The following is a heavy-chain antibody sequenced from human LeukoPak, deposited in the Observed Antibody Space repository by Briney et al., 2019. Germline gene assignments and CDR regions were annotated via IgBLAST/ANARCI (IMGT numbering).Heavy chain of an antibody. CDR1: GFTFSSAW. V-gene: IGHV3-15*01. J-gene: IGHJ4*02. CDR2: VKSKPDGGTT. Sequence: PGGSLRLSCAASGFTFSSAWMSWVRQVPGRGLEWVARVKSKPDGGTTDYAAPVKGRFTISRDDSRNTLYLLMNSLKTEDTAVYYCTTFHHWGQGILVTVSS. CDR3: TTFHH.